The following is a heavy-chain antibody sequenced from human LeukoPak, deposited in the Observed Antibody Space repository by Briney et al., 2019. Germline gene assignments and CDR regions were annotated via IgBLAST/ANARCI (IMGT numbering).Heavy chain of an antibody. Sequence: ASVKVSCKASGYTFTSYGISWVRQAPGQGLEWMGWISAYNGNTNYAQKLQGRVTMTTDTSTSTAYMELRSLRSADTAVYYCARDRDLERHLDYWGQGTLVTVSS. J-gene: IGHJ4*02. CDR1: GYTFTSYG. CDR2: ISAYNGNT. V-gene: IGHV1-18*01. D-gene: IGHD6-25*01. CDR3: ARDRDLERHLDY.